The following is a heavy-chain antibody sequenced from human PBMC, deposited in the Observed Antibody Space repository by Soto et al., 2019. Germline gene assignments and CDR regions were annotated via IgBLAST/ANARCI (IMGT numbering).Heavy chain of an antibody. D-gene: IGHD2-21*01. J-gene: IGHJ6*02. V-gene: IGHV1-69*05. CDR3: ARDVFCGGAPACPDMDV. Sequence: SVKGSCKASGGTFSSYAISWVRQAPGQGLEWMGGLIPIFGTANYAQKFQGRLTLTTDTSTSTAYMELRSLTSDDTAVYYCARDVFCGGAPACPDMDVWGQGTTVTVSS. CDR1: GGTFSSYA. CDR2: LIPIFGTA.